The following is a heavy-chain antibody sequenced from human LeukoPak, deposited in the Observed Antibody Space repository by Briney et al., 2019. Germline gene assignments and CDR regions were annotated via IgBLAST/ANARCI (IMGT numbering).Heavy chain of an antibody. Sequence: KTSETLSLTCTVSGGSISSYYWSWIWQPAGKGLEWIGRIYTSGSTNYNPSLKSRVTMSVDTSKNQFSLKLGSVTAADTAVYYCARGHGYSGYDYYFDYWGQGTLVTVSS. D-gene: IGHD5-12*01. CDR3: ARGHGYSGYDYYFDY. V-gene: IGHV4-4*07. J-gene: IGHJ4*02. CDR1: GGSISSYY. CDR2: IYTSGST.